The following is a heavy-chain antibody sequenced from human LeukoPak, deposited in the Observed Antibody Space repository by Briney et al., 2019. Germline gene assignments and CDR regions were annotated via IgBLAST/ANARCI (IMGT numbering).Heavy chain of an antibody. V-gene: IGHV4-59*01. CDR2: IYYSGST. Sequence: SETLSLTCTVSGGSISSYYWSWIRQPPGKGLEWIGYIYYSGSTNYNPSLKSRVTISVDTSKNQFSLKLSSVTAADTAVYYCARAYYDFWSGSYYYYMDVWGKGTTVTVSS. CDR1: GGSISSYY. D-gene: IGHD3-3*01. J-gene: IGHJ6*03. CDR3: ARAYYDFWSGSYYYYMDV.